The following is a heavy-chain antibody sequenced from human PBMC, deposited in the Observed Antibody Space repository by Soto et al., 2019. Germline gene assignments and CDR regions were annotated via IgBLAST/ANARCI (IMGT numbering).Heavy chain of an antibody. V-gene: IGHV4-39*06. D-gene: IGHD3-10*01. CDR2: ISYSGST. Sequence: PSETLSLTCTVSGGSISSDSYYWGWIRQSPEKGLEWIASISYSGSTYYNPTLKSRLTITKDTSKNQVVLTMTNMDPVDTATYYCAHRDGNMVRGVISFDYWGQGTLVTVSS. J-gene: IGHJ4*02. CDR1: GGSISSDSYY. CDR3: AHRDGNMVRGVISFDY.